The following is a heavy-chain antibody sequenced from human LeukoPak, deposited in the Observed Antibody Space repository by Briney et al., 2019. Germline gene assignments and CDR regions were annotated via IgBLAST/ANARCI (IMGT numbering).Heavy chain of an antibody. V-gene: IGHV4-61*05. CDR3: ASGQGYYYYYYMDV. CDR1: GDSISSSSYY. CDR2: IYYSGST. Sequence: SETLSLTCTVSGDSISSSSYYWGWIRQPPGKGLEWIGYIYYSGSTNYNPSLKSRVTISVDTSENQFSLKLSSVTAADTAVYYCASGQGYYYYYYMDVWGKGTTVTISS. J-gene: IGHJ6*03.